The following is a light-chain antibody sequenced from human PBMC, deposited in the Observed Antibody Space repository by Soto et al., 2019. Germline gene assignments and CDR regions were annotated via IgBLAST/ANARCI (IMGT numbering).Light chain of an antibody. Sequence: QSALTQPTSVSGSPGQSITISCTGNHNDIGTYDYVSWYQQHPGRAPRLLIYGVTTRPSGISDRFSASKSGLTASLTISGRQPDDEADYYCSSLTSDRIYVFGPGTKLTVL. CDR2: GVT. J-gene: IGLJ1*01. CDR3: SSLTSDRIYV. CDR1: HNDIGTYDY. V-gene: IGLV2-14*03.